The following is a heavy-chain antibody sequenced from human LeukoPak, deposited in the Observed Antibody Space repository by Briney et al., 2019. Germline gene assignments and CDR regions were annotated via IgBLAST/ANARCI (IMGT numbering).Heavy chain of an antibody. CDR2: ISSDGTIE. Sequence: GGSLRLSCAASGFTFSTYAMDWVRQAPGEGLEWVAIISSDGTIENYADSVRGRFSISRDNSKDTLFLQMSSLRIEDTAVYYCAVQGFDIWGQGTMVTVSS. CDR3: AVQGFDI. V-gene: IGHV3-30-3*01. J-gene: IGHJ3*02. CDR1: GFTFSTYA.